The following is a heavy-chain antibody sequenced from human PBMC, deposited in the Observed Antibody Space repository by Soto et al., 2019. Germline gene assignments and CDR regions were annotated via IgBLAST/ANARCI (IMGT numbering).Heavy chain of an antibody. CDR3: ARLGAIMSYHRSGY. Sequence: PSETLSLTCTVSGGSISSSSYYWGWIRQPPGKGLEWIGSIYYSGSTYYNPSLKSRVTISVDTSKNQFSLKLSSVTAADTAVYYCARLGAIMSYHRSGYWGQGTLVTVSS. CDR1: GGSISSSSYY. CDR2: IYYSGST. D-gene: IGHD1-26*01. V-gene: IGHV4-39*01. J-gene: IGHJ4*02.